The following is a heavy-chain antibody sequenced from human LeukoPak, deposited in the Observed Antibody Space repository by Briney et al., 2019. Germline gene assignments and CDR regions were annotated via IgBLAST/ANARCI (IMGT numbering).Heavy chain of an antibody. V-gene: IGHV1-24*01. CDR3: ATGTYSSSWYPPRSGQDAFDI. D-gene: IGHD6-13*01. Sequence: ASVKVSCKASGYTFTSYGISWVRQAPGQGLEWMGGFDPEDGKAIYAQKFQGRVTMTEDTSTDTTYMELSSLRSEDTAVYYCATGTYSSSWYPPRSGQDAFDIWGQGTMVTVSS. CDR2: FDPEDGKA. J-gene: IGHJ3*02. CDR1: GYTFTSYG.